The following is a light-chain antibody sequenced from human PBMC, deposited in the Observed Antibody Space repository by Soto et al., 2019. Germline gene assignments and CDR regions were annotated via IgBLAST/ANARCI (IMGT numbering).Light chain of an antibody. CDR1: QSVRSN. CDR2: RTS. Sequence: EIAMTQSPATLSVSPGESATLSCRASQSVRSNLAWYQQKPGQAPRLLIYRTSTRATGIPARFSGSGSGTEFALTISSLQSDDFVVYYCQQDNDWPLITFGQGTRLEIK. V-gene: IGKV3-15*01. J-gene: IGKJ5*01. CDR3: QQDNDWPLIT.